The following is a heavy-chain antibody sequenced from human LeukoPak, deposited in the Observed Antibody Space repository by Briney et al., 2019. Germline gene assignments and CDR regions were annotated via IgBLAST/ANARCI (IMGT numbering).Heavy chain of an antibody. D-gene: IGHD3-9*01. V-gene: IGHV3-64D*09. CDR1: GFTFSSYA. Sequence: GGSLRLSCSASGFTFSSYAMQWFRQAPGKGLEYVSAISSNGGNTYYADSVKGRFTISRDNSKNTLYLQMSSLRAEGTAVFYCVKQKTNYDILTGSFDYWGQGTLVTVSS. J-gene: IGHJ4*02. CDR3: VKQKTNYDILTGSFDY. CDR2: ISSNGGNT.